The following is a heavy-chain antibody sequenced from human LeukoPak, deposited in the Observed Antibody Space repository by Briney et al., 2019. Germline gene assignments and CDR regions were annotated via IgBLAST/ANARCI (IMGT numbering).Heavy chain of an antibody. D-gene: IGHD6-13*01. CDR3: ATSGNTWYNDY. Sequence: GASVKVSCKTSGYTFTGYRLHWVRQIPGQGLEWMVWITPKNGGTNYAEKFQGRLTLTRDMSISTTYMELSSLRSDDTAVYYCATSGNTWYNDYWGQGTLVTVSS. CDR1: GYTFTGYR. CDR2: ITPKNGGT. V-gene: IGHV1-2*02. J-gene: IGHJ4*02.